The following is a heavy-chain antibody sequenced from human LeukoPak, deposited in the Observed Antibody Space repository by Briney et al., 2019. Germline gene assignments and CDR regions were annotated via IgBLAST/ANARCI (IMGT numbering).Heavy chain of an antibody. CDR3: ARSEQVGPFDY. CDR2: IIPMFGTP. Sequence: ASVKVSCKTSGGTFSSYVISWVRQAPGQGLEWMGGIIPMFGTPEYAQKLQGRVTITADKSTSTGYMELSSLRSEDTAAYYCARSEQVGPFDYWGQGTLVTVSS. CDR1: GGTFSSYV. V-gene: IGHV1-69*06. J-gene: IGHJ4*02. D-gene: IGHD6-6*01.